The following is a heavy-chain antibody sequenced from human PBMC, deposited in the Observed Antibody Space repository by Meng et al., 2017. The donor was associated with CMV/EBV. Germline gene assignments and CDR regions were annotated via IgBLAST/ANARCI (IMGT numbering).Heavy chain of an antibody. J-gene: IGHJ6*02. CDR1: GGSFSGYY. CDR3: ARHRTAMVLGATHYYYGMDV. CDR2: INHSGST. D-gene: IGHD5-18*01. V-gene: IGHV4-34*01. Sequence: GSLRLSCAVYGGSFSGYYWSWIRQPPGKGLEWIGEINHSGSTNYNPSLKSRVTISVDTSKNQFSLKLSSVTAADTAVYYCARHRTAMVLGATHYYYGMDVWGQGTTVTVSS.